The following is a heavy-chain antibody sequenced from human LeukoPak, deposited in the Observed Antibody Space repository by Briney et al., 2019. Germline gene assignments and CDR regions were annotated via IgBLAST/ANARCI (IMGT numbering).Heavy chain of an antibody. CDR3: ARYREPYDHLPHALDV. CDR2: IYTSGTT. D-gene: IGHD1-26*01. J-gene: IGHJ3*01. CDR1: GGSINTNHFF. Sequence: SETLSLTCTVSGGSINTNHFFWNWLRQPAGMGLEWIGRIYTSGTTQYNPSLNSRVTMSIDTSRNQFSLTLNSATAADTAVYYCARYREPYDHLPHALDVWGQGTMVTVSS. V-gene: IGHV4-61*02.